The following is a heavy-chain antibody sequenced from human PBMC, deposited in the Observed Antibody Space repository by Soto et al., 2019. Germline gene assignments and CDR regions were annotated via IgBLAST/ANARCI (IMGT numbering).Heavy chain of an antibody. Sequence: EVQLVESGGGLVRPGGALRLSCAASGFTFSSYWMHWVRQAPGKGLVWVSRMNEDGGTTDYADSVKGRLTISRDNAKNTLDLQMSSLRVEDTAVYYCASDLSGRADVWGQGTTVTVSS. CDR2: MNEDGGTT. CDR1: GFTFSSYW. D-gene: IGHD3-10*01. CDR3: ASDLSGRADV. V-gene: IGHV3-74*02. J-gene: IGHJ6*02.